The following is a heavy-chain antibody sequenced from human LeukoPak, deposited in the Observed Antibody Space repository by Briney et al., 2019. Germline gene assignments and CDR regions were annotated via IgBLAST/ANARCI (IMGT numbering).Heavy chain of an antibody. J-gene: IGHJ4*02. CDR2: ISYDGTNK. CDR1: GFTFSTYA. V-gene: IGHV3-30*01. Sequence: GGSLRLSCAASGFTFSTYAIHWVRQAPGKGLEWVAVISYDGTNKNYADSVKGRFTISRDNSKNTLYLQMNSLRAEDTAVYYCARAGSYMVRGVIGGFDYWGQGTLVTVSS. D-gene: IGHD3-10*01. CDR3: ARAGSYMVRGVIGGFDY.